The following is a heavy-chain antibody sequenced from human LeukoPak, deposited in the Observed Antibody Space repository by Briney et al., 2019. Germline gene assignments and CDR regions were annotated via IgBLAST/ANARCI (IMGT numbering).Heavy chain of an antibody. D-gene: IGHD6-6*01. V-gene: IGHV4-30-2*01. Sequence: SETLSLTCTVSGGSISSGGYYWSWIRQPPGKGLEWIGYIYHSGSTYYNPSLKSRVTISVDRSKNQFSLKLSSVTAADTAVYYCARSSIAARPIDYWGQGTLVTVSS. CDR1: GGSISSGGYY. CDR2: IYHSGST. J-gene: IGHJ4*02. CDR3: ARSSIAARPIDY.